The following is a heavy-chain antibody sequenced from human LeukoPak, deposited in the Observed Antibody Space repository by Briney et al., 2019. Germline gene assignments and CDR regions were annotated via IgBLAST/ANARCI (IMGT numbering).Heavy chain of an antibody. CDR2: ISAYNGNT. V-gene: IGHV1-18*04. CDR1: GYTFTGYY. D-gene: IGHD3-3*01. J-gene: IGHJ4*02. Sequence: ASVKVSCKAPGYTFTGYYMHWVRQAPGQGLEWMGWISAYNGNTNYAQKLQGRVTMTTDTSTSTAYMELRSLRSDDTAVYYCARDRGTIFGVVPLDYWGQGTLVTVSS. CDR3: ARDRGTIFGVVPLDY.